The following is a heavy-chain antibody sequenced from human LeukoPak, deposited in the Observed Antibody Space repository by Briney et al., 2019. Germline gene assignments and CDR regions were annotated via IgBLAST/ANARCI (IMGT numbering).Heavy chain of an antibody. CDR1: GFNFSNHA. CDR2: IAYHGTNI. D-gene: IGHD3-3*01. V-gene: IGHV3-30-3*01. Sequence: GGSLRLSCVASGFNFSNHAMHWVRQTPGKGPECVAFIAYHGTNIYYADSVKGRFTTSRDNSKNRLYLQMKSLTPEDKGVYYWARDRDFWGYGGMDVWGQGTTVTVSS. CDR3: ARDRDFWGYGGMDV. J-gene: IGHJ6*02.